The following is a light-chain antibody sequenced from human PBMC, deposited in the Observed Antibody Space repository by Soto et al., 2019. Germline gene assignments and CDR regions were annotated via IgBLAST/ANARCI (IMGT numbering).Light chain of an antibody. V-gene: IGKV1-39*01. Sequence: DIQMTQSPSSLSASVGDRVTITCRASQNISKYLNWYQRKPGKAPKLLIYAASTLQSGVPSRFSGSESGTEFTLTICSLQPEDFGDYICQQSYKTPFTFGPGTKVEIK. CDR1: QNISKY. J-gene: IGKJ3*01. CDR3: QQSYKTPFT. CDR2: AAS.